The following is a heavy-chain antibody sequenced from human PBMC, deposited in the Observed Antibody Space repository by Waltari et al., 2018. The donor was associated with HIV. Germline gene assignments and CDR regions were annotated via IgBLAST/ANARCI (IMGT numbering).Heavy chain of an antibody. J-gene: IGHJ6*02. CDR3: ARGMVYAKVDYYYYGMDV. D-gene: IGHD2-8*01. Sequence: QVQLVQSGAEVKKPGASVKVSCKASGYTFTSYAMHWVRQAPGQRLEWMGWINAGNGNTKYSQKFHGRVTITRDTSASTAYMELSSLRSEDTAVYYCARGMVYAKVDYYYYGMDVWGQGTTVTVSS. CDR2: INAGNGNT. CDR1: GYTFTSYA. V-gene: IGHV1-3*01.